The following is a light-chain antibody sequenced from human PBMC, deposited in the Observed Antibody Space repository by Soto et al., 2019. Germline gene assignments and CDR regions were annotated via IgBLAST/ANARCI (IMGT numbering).Light chain of an antibody. J-gene: IGKJ1*01. CDR3: QQYGSSPRT. CDR1: QSINSYY. Sequence: EIVLTQSPGTLSLSPGETATLSCRASQSINSYYLAWHQQRPGQAPRLLIYGASHRATGIPDRFSGSGSGTDFTLTITRLEPEDFAVYYCQQYGSSPRTFGQGTKVEIK. CDR2: GAS. V-gene: IGKV3-20*01.